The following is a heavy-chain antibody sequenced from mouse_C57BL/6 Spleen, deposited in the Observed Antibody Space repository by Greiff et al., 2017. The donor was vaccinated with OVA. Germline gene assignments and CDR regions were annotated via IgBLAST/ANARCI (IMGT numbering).Heavy chain of an antibody. CDR2: ISSGGSYT. D-gene: IGHD1-1*01. CDR3: ARRDTTVVAPFDY. J-gene: IGHJ2*01. Sequence: EVLLVESGGDLVKPGGSLKLSCAASGFTFSSYGMPWVRQTPDKRLEWVATISSGGSYTYYPDRVKGRFTISRDNAKNTLYLQMSSLKSEDTAMYYCARRDTTVVAPFDYWGQGTTLTVSS. V-gene: IGHV5-6*02. CDR1: GFTFSSYG.